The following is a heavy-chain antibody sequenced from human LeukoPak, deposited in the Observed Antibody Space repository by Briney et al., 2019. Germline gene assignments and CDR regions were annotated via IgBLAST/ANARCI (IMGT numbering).Heavy chain of an antibody. CDR1: GGSIIGDY. J-gene: IGHJ5*02. CDR2: IYHGGST. CDR3: ARKPSRNWFDP. Sequence: PSETLSLTCTVSGGSIIGDYWSWIRQPAGKGLEWIGEIYHGGSTNYNPSLKSRVTISVDKSKNQFSLKLSSVTAADTAVYYCARKPSRNWFDPWGQGTLVTVSS. V-gene: IGHV4-34*01.